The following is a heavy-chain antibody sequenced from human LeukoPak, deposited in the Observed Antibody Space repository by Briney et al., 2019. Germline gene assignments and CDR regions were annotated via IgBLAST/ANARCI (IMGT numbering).Heavy chain of an antibody. D-gene: IGHD7-27*01. CDR2: INPNSGGT. CDR1: GYILTVYY. CDR3: ARDPGANYFDY. V-gene: IGHV1-2*02. Sequence: ASVKVSCKTSGYILTVYYIHWVPQAPGHGLEWMGWINPNSGGTNYAQNFQGRVTMTSDTSISTAYMDLRWLRSDDTAVYYCARDPGANYFDYWGQGTVVTVSS. J-gene: IGHJ4*02.